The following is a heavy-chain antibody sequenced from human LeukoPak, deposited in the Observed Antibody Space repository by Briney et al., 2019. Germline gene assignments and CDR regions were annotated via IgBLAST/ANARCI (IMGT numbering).Heavy chain of an antibody. J-gene: IGHJ3*02. V-gene: IGHV1-24*01. Sequence: ASVKVSCKVSGYTLTGLSMHWVRQAPGKGLEWMGGFDPEDGVTIYAQKFQGRVTMTEDTSTDTAYMELSSLRSEDTAVYYCASSGSYDAFDIWGQGTMVTVSS. D-gene: IGHD1-26*01. CDR3: ASSGSYDAFDI. CDR2: FDPEDGVT. CDR1: GYTLTGLS.